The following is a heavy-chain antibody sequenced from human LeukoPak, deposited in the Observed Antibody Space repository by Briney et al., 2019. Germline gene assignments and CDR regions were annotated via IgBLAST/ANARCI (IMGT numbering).Heavy chain of an antibody. CDR2: IYYSGST. J-gene: IGHJ3*02. Sequence: PSETLSLTCTVSGGSISSYYWSWIRQPPGKGLEWIGYIYYSGSTNYNPSLKSRVTISVDTSKNQFSLKLSSVTAADTAVYYCAREVEWFGELGAFGIWGQGTMVTVSS. V-gene: IGHV4-59*01. CDR3: AREVEWFGELGAFGI. D-gene: IGHD3-10*01. CDR1: GGSISSYY.